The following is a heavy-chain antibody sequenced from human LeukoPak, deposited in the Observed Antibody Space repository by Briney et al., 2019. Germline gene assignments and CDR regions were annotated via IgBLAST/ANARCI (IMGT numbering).Heavy chain of an antibody. CDR1: GFTFSTNA. J-gene: IGHJ4*02. CDR2: FSKSGGTT. V-gene: IGHV3-23*01. D-gene: IGHD3-10*01. CDR3: AKCAWFGDAPGGDY. Sequence: VGSLRLSCAASGFTFSTNAMSWVRQAPGQGLEWFSAFSKSGGTTYYANSAKGRFTISRDNSKNTLYLQMNGLRAEDTALYYCAKCAWFGDAPGGDYWGQGTLVTVSS.